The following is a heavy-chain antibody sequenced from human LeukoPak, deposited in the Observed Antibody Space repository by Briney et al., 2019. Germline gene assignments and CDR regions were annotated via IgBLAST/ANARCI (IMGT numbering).Heavy chain of an antibody. D-gene: IGHD3-3*01. V-gene: IGHV4-59*05. CDR2: IYYSGST. J-gene: IGHJ4*02. CDR3: ARRGKLEWLLQYFDY. CDR1: GGSISSYY. Sequence: SQTLSLTCTVSGGSISSYYWSWIRQPPGKGLEWIGSIYYSGSTYYNPSLKSRVTISVDTSKNQFSLKLSSVTAADTAVYYCARRGKLEWLLQYFDYWGQGTLVTVSS.